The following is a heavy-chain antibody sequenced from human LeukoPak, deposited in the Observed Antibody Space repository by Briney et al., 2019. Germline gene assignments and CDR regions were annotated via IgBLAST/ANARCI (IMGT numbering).Heavy chain of an antibody. CDR3: ASHAYYDSSGYWAFDI. J-gene: IGHJ3*02. D-gene: IGHD3-22*01. V-gene: IGHV3-53*04. CDR2: FYSGGST. CDR1: GFTVSSNY. Sequence: PGGSLRLSCAASGFTVSSNYMSWVRQAPGKGLEWVSVFYSGGSTYYADSVKGRFTISRHNSKNTLYLQMNSLRAEDTAVYYCASHAYYDSSGYWAFDIWGQGTMVTVSS.